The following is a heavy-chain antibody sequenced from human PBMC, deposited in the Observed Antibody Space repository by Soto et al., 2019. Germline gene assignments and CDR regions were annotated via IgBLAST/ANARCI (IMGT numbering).Heavy chain of an antibody. J-gene: IGHJ3*02. CDR2: INPNSGGT. Sequence: EASVKVSCKASGYTFTGYYMHWVRQAPGQGLEWMGWINPNSGGTNYAQKFQGWVTMTRGTSISTAYMELSRLRSDDTAVYYCARDGYYGSGSYSQFDIWGQGTMVTVSS. D-gene: IGHD3-10*01. CDR1: GYTFTGYY. V-gene: IGHV1-2*04. CDR3: ARDGYYGSGSYSQFDI.